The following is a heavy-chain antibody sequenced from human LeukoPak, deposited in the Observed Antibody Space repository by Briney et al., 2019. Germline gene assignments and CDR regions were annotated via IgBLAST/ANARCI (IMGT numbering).Heavy chain of an antibody. Sequence: GRSLRLSCAASGFTFSSYGMHWVRQAPGKGLEWVAVISYDGSNKYYADSVKGRFTISRDNSKNTLYLQMNSLRAEDTAVYDCAKEGGYCSSTSCYFGASYWYYYRMDVWGKGTTVTVSS. CDR2: ISYDGSNK. V-gene: IGHV3-30*18. D-gene: IGHD2-2*03. CDR3: AKEGGYCSSTSCYFGASYWYYYRMDV. CDR1: GFTFSSYG. J-gene: IGHJ6*04.